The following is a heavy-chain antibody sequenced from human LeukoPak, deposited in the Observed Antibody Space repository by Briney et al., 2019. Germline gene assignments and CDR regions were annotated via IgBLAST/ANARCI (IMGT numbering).Heavy chain of an antibody. CDR3: ARLMLAYCGGDCYNPYYYYMDV. V-gene: IGHV1-18*01. D-gene: IGHD2-21*02. CDR1: GYTFTSYG. CDR2: ISAYNGNT. J-gene: IGHJ6*03. Sequence: ASVKVSCKASGYTFTSYGISWVRQAPGQGLEWMGWISAYNGNTNYAQKLQGRVTMTTDTSTSTAYMELRSLRSEDPAVYYCARLMLAYCGGDCYNPYYYYMDVWGKGTTVTVSS.